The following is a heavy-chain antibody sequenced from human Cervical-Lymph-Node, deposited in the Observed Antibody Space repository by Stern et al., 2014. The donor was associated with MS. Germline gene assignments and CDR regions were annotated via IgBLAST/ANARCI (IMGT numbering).Heavy chain of an antibody. J-gene: IGHJ6*02. Sequence: EVQLVQSGGGSVQPGGSLRLSCAASGFTFSNYWMHWVRQTPGKGLVWISRISSDGSTTNHADSVKGRFTVSRDNAKNTLYLQMNSLRVEDTDVYYCARGNYYGMDAWGQGTTVTVSS. CDR1: GFTFSNYW. CDR3: ARGNYYGMDA. V-gene: IGHV3-74*02. CDR2: ISSDGSTT.